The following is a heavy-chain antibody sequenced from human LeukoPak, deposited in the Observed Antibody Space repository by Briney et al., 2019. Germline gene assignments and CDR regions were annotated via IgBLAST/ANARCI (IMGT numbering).Heavy chain of an antibody. D-gene: IGHD6-19*01. Sequence: SETLSLTCTVSGGSISSYYWSWIRQPPGKGLEWIGCIYYSGITSYNPSLKSRVTISVDTSKNQFSLKLSSLTAADTAVYYCASRPGYSSGWYFDYWGQGTLVIVSS. V-gene: IGHV4-59*08. J-gene: IGHJ4*02. CDR2: IYYSGIT. CDR3: ASRPGYSSGWYFDY. CDR1: GGSISSYY.